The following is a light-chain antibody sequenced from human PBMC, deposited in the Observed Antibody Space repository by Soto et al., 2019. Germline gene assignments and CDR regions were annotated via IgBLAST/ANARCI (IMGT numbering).Light chain of an antibody. J-gene: IGLJ1*01. V-gene: IGLV2-14*01. Sequence: QSALAQPASVSGSAGQAITISCTGTSSDVGGYNYVSWYQRHPVKAPKLMIYDVTNRPSGVSDRFSGSKSGNTASLTISGLRAEDEADYYCSSYTSSSTPYVFGTGTKVTV. CDR3: SSYTSSSTPYV. CDR1: SSDVGGYNY. CDR2: DVT.